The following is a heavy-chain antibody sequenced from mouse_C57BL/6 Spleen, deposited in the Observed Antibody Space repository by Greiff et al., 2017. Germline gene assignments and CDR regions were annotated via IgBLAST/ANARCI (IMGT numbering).Heavy chain of an antibody. CDR1: GYTFTSYW. D-gene: IGHD1-1*01. J-gene: IGHJ2*01. CDR2: INPSNGGT. CDR3: ARDGSRGGYFDY. Sequence: QVQLQQPGTELVKPGASVKLSCKASGYTFTSYWMHWVKQRPGQGLEWIGNINPSNGGTNYNAKFKSKATLTVDKSSSTAYMQLSSLTSEDSAVYYCARDGSRGGYFDYWGQGTTLTVSS. V-gene: IGHV1-53*01.